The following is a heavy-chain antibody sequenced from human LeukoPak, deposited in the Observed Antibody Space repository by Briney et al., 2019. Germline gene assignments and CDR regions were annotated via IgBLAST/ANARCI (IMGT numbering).Heavy chain of an antibody. J-gene: IGHJ4*02. CDR3: AKDFPEDFDY. V-gene: IGHV3-30*18. CDR1: GFTFSSYG. Sequence: GGSLRLSCAASGFTFSSYGMHWVRQAPGKWLEWVAVISYDGSNKYYADSVKGRFTISRDNSKNTLYLQMNSLRAEDTAVYYCAKDFPEDFDYWGQGTLVTVSS. CDR2: ISYDGSNK.